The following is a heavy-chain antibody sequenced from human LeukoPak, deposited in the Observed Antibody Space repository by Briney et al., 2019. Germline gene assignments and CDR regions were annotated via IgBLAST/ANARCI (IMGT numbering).Heavy chain of an antibody. CDR1: GFSFSNFA. V-gene: IGHV3-64*04. D-gene: IGHD3-22*01. CDR2: VNINGGST. CDR3: ARPPDSSVYYPFDY. J-gene: IGHJ4*02. Sequence: GGSLRLSCSASGFSFSNFAMHWVRQAPGKGLEYVSGVNINGGSTYYADSVKGRFTISRDNSKNTLYLQMNSLRAEDTAVYYCARPPDSSVYYPFDYWGQGTLVTVSS.